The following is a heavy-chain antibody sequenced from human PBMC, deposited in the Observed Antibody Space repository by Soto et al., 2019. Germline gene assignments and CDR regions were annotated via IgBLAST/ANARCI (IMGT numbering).Heavy chain of an antibody. CDR2: VSGYTGNT. Sequence: QVHLVQSGAEVKKPGASVRVSCKASGYTFTNYGIRLVRQAPGQGLEWMGWVSGYTGNTNYAQKLRGRVSMTTDTSTSTAYMELRTLRSDDTAVYYCARDEGSHGFDSWGQGTLVTVSS. CDR3: ARDEGSHGFDS. V-gene: IGHV1-18*04. CDR1: GYTFTNYG. J-gene: IGHJ4*02. D-gene: IGHD6-19*01.